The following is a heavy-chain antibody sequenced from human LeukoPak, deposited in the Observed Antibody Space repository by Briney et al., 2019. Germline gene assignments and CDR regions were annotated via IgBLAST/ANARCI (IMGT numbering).Heavy chain of an antibody. CDR3: ARADIVVVPAARVGDFDY. CDR2: INTNTGNP. D-gene: IGHD2-2*01. CDR1: GYTFTSYA. J-gene: IGHJ4*02. Sequence: ASVKVSCKASGYTFTSYAMNWVRQAPGQGLEWMGWINTNTGNPTYAQGFTGRFVFSLDTSVSTAYLQISSLKAEDTAVYYCARADIVVVPAARVGDFDYWGQGTLVTVSS. V-gene: IGHV7-4-1*02.